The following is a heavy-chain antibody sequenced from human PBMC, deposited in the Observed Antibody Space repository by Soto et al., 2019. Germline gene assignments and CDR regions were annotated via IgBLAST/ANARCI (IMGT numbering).Heavy chain of an antibody. J-gene: IGHJ4*02. CDR3: TTDSRVNY. V-gene: IGHV3-15*01. CDR1: GFNFNNAW. Sequence: GGSLRLSCAASGFNFNNAWMRWVRQAPGKGLEWVGRIKDKADGGTADYAAPVKGRFTIPRDDSKKELYLQMNSLNNEDTGVYYCTTDSRVNYWGEGTLVTVSS. CDR2: IKDKADGGTA.